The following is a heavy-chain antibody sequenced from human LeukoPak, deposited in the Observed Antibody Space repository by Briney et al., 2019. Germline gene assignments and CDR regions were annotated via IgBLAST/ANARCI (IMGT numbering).Heavy chain of an antibody. V-gene: IGHV3-33*08. J-gene: IGHJ6*02. CDR2: IWYDGSNK. Sequence: GGSLRLSCAASGFTFSSYAMHWVRRAPGKGLEWVAVIWYDGSNKYYADSVKGRFTISRDNSKNTLYLQMNSLRAEDTAVYYCARDPFDILTGYGSPDYGMDVWGQGTTVTVSS. CDR3: ARDPFDILTGYGSPDYGMDV. CDR1: GFTFSSYA. D-gene: IGHD3-9*01.